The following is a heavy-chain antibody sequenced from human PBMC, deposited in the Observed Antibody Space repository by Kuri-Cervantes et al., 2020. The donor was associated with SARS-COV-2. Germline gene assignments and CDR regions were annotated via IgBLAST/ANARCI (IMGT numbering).Heavy chain of an antibody. J-gene: IGHJ4*02. CDR3: ASVDSSGLFDY. D-gene: IGHD6-19*01. CDR1: GGSISSYY. Sequence: SETLSLTCTVSGGSISSYYWSWIRQPPGKGLEWIGYIYYSGSTNYNPSLKSRVTISVDTSKNQFSLKLSSVTAADTAVYYCASVDSSGLFDYWGQGTLVTDSS. V-gene: IGHV4-59*01. CDR2: IYYSGST.